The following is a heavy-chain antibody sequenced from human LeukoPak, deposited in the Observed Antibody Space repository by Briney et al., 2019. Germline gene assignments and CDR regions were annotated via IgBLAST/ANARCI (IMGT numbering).Heavy chain of an antibody. D-gene: IGHD3-3*01. CDR3: AKAVNFGVVASDGFDI. CDR2: ISGSGGST. CDR1: GFTFSNYA. V-gene: IGHV3-23*01. J-gene: IGHJ3*02. Sequence: GGSLRLSCAASGFTFSNYAMSWVRQAPGKGPEWVSGISGSGGSTTYADSVKGRFTISRENSKNTLYLQMNSLRAEDMAVYYCAKAVNFGVVASDGFDIWGQGTKVTVSS.